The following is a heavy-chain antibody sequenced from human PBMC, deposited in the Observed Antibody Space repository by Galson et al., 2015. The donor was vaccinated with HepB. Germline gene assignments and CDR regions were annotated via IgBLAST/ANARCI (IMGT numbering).Heavy chain of an antibody. CDR1: GFTVSSNY. Sequence: SLRLSCAASGFTVSSNYMSWVRQAPGKGLEWVSVIYSGGSTYYADSVKGRFTISRDNSKNTLYLQMNSLRAKDTAVYYCARVQEGIAVAGAWFDPWGQGTLVTVSS. CDR2: IYSGGST. CDR3: ARVQEGIAVAGAWFDP. V-gene: IGHV3-53*01. J-gene: IGHJ5*02. D-gene: IGHD6-19*01.